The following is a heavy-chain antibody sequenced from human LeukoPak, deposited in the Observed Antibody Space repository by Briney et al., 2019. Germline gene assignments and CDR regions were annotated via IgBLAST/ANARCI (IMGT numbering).Heavy chain of an antibody. CDR2: ISSSSSYI. V-gene: IGHV3-21*01. Sequence: NPGGSLRLSCAASRFTFSEFALSWVRQAPGKGLEWVSSISSSSSYIYYADSVKGRFTISRDNAKNSLYLQMNSLRAEDTAVYYCARWRYYGNYVDAFDIWGQGTMVTVSP. J-gene: IGHJ3*02. CDR3: ARWRYYGNYVDAFDI. CDR1: RFTFSEFA. D-gene: IGHD4-11*01.